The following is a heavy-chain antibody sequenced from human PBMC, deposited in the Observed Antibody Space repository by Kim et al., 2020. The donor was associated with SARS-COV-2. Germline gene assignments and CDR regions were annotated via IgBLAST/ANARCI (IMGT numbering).Heavy chain of an antibody. CDR2: IYYSGST. V-gene: IGHV4-39*01. D-gene: IGHD2-15*01. CDR1: GGSISSSSYY. CDR3: AGRQRCSGGSCYGLDY. Sequence: SETLSLTCTVSGGSISSSSYYWGWLRQPTGKGLEWIGSIYYSGSTYYNPSLKSRVTLSVDTSKNQLALKLSSVTAADTAVYYCAGRQRCSGGSCYGLDYWGQGTLVTVSS. J-gene: IGHJ4*02.